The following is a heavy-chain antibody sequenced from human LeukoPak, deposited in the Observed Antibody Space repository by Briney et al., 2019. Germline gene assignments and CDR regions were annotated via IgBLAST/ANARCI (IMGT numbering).Heavy chain of an antibody. D-gene: IGHD3-10*01. V-gene: IGHV3-30*02. Sequence: GGSLRLSCAASGLNFSSHGMHCVCEAPGRGVGWMAVIRNHGNNQYYRDSVKGRFTISRDNSKNTLYVQMNSLSAEDTAVYYCAKDQAYLGAFDYWARGNLVTVSS. CDR3: AKDQAYLGAFDY. J-gene: IGHJ4*02. CDR2: IRNHGNNQ. CDR1: GLNFSSHG.